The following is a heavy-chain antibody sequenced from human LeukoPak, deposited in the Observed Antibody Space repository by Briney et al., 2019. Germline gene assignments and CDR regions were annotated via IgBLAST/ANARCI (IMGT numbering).Heavy chain of an antibody. V-gene: IGHV3-66*01. CDR3: ARDPGYSYGYYY. CDR2: IYSGGST. CDR1: GFSVSSNY. Sequence: GGSLRLSCAASGFSVSSNYMSWVRQAPGKGLEWVSVIYSGGSTYYADSVKGRFTISRDNSKNTLYLQMNSLRAEDTAVYYCARDPGYSYGYYYWGQGTLVTVSS. J-gene: IGHJ4*02. D-gene: IGHD5-18*01.